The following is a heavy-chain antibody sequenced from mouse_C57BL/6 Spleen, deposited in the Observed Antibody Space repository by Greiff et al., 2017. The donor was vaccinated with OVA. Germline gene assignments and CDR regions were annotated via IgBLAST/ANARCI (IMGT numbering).Heavy chain of an antibody. Sequence: VQLQQPGSELVRPGSSVKLSCKASGYTFTSYWMHWVKQRPIQGLEWIGNIDPSDSETHYNQKFKDKATLTVDKSSSTAYMQLSSLTSEDSAVYYCARRFYDYGGAMDYWGQGTSVTVSS. J-gene: IGHJ4*01. V-gene: IGHV1-52*01. CDR2: IDPSDSET. CDR1: GYTFTSYW. D-gene: IGHD2-4*01. CDR3: ARRFYDYGGAMDY.